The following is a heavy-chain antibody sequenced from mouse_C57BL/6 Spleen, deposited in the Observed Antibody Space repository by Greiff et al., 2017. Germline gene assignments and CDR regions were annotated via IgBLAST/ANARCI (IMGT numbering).Heavy chain of an antibody. CDR2: IDPENGDT. J-gene: IGHJ3*01. D-gene: IGHD1-1*01. Sequence: VQLQQSGAELVRPGASVKLSCTASGFNIKDDYMHWVKQRPEQGLEWIGWIDPENGDTEYASKFQGKATITADTSSNTAYLQLSSLTSEDTAVYYCTTSPSYGSSGAYWGKGTLVTVSA. CDR3: TTSPSYGSSGAY. CDR1: GFNIKDDY. V-gene: IGHV14-4*01.